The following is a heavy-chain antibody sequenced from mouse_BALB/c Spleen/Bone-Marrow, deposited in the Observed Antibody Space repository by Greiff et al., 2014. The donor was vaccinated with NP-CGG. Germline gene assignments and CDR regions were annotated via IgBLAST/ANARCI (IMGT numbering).Heavy chain of an antibody. CDR1: GYTFTSYW. CDR2: IYPGDGDT. V-gene: IGHV1-87*01. CDR3: ARGTTATRFAY. D-gene: IGHD1-2*01. Sequence: QVQLQQSGAELARPGASVKLSCKASGYTFTSYWMQWVKQRPGQGLEWIGAIYPGDGDTRYTQKFKGKATLTADKSSSTAYMQLSSLASEDSAVYYCARGTTATRFAYWGQGTLVTVSA. J-gene: IGHJ3*01.